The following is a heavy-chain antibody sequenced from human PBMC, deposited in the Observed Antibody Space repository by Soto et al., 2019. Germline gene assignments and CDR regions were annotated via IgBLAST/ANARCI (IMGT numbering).Heavy chain of an antibody. J-gene: IGHJ4*02. CDR3: ARKDYYGAGVYYFDH. CDR2: INAANGDT. Sequence: ASVKVSCKASGYTFTAYPMHWVRQAPGQRLEWMGWINAANGDTGYSQKFHDRVTFTRDTSATTVYMELGSLTSEDTAVYYCARKDYYGAGVYYFDHWGQGTLVTVPQ. V-gene: IGHV1-3*01. CDR1: GYTFTAYP. D-gene: IGHD3-10*01.